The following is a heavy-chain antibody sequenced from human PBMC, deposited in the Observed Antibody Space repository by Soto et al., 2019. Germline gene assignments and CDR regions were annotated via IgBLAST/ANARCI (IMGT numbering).Heavy chain of an antibody. V-gene: IGHV3-48*01. Sequence: PGGSLRLSCAASGFTFSSYSMNWVRQAPGKGLEWVSYISSSSSTIYYADSVKGRFTISRDNAKNSLYLQMNSLRAEDTAVYYCARVEGVDNWNYLELYYYYYMDVWGKGTTVTVSS. CDR2: ISSSSSTI. CDR3: ARVEGVDNWNYLELYYYYYMDV. J-gene: IGHJ6*03. D-gene: IGHD1-7*01. CDR1: GFTFSSYS.